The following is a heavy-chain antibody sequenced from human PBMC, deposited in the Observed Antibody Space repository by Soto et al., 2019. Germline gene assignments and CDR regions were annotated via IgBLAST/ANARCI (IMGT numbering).Heavy chain of an antibody. CDR3: AKVSSSSSREGAITGTPVSPDY. CDR2: ISYDGSNK. V-gene: IGHV3-30*18. D-gene: IGHD1-20*01. J-gene: IGHJ4*02. Sequence: GGSLRLSCAASGFTFSSYGMHWVRRAPGKGLEWVAVISYDGSNKYYADSVKGRLTISRDNSKNTLYLQMNSLRAEDTAVYYCAKVSSSSSREGAITGTPVSPDYWGQGTLVTVSS. CDR1: GFTFSSYG.